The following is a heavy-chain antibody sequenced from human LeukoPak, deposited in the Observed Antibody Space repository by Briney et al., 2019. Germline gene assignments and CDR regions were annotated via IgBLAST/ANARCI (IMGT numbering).Heavy chain of an antibody. Sequence: PGGSLRLSCAASGFTFSSYSMNWVRQAPGKGLEWVSYISSSSSTIYYADSVKGRFTISRDNAKNSLYLQMNSLRAEDTAVYYCAREGDYYDSSGYLPPLYDYWGQGTLVTVSS. J-gene: IGHJ4*02. V-gene: IGHV3-48*04. CDR3: AREGDYYDSSGYLPPLYDY. CDR1: GFTFSSYS. D-gene: IGHD3-22*01. CDR2: ISSSSSTI.